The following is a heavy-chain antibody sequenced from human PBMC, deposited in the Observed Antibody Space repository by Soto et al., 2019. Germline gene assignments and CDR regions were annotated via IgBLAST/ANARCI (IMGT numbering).Heavy chain of an antibody. CDR2: LSGSGANT. D-gene: IGHD5-18*01. J-gene: IGHJ4*02. CDR1: GFTFSSYA. Sequence: VGSRRLSWAAAGFTFSSYAMSWVRQAPGKGLLWVSALSGSGANTYYADSVKGRFTISRDNSKNTLYLQINSLRAKASAIYSCVRERSGYSYSDSWGQGTLVTVSS. CDR3: VRERSGYSYSDS. V-gene: IGHV3-23*01.